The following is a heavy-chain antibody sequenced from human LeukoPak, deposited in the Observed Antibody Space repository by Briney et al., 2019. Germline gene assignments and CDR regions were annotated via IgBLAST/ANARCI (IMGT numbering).Heavy chain of an antibody. D-gene: IGHD3-10*01. CDR3: ARVRAEYYGSGSYLYYFDY. CDR1: GGTFSSYA. Sequence: GSSVKVSCKASGGTFSSYAMHWVRQAPGQRLEWMGWINAGNGNTKYSQKFQGRVTITRDTSASTAYMELSSLRSEDTAVYYCARVRAEYYGSGSYLYYFDYWGQGTLVTVSS. CDR2: INAGNGNT. V-gene: IGHV1-3*01. J-gene: IGHJ4*02.